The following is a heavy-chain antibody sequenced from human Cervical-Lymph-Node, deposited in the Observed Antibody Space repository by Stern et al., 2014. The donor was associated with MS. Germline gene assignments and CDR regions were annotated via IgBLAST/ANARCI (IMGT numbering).Heavy chain of an antibody. CDR2: INPNSGAT. D-gene: IGHD5-12*01. V-gene: IGHV1-2*06. CDR3: ARTDRTYSASNFDL. CDR1: GHTFTGYY. J-gene: IGHJ4*02. Sequence: QVQLVQSGAEVKKPGASVKVSCKASGHTFTGYYMNWVRQAPGQGLEWMGRINPNSGATNYEQKFQGRVTMTRDTSTSTAYMEVGTLTSDDTAVYYCARTDRTYSASNFDLWGQGTLVTVSS.